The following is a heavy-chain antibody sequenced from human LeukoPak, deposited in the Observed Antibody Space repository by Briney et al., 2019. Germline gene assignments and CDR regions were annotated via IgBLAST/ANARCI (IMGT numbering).Heavy chain of an antibody. V-gene: IGHV3-66*01. Sequence: GGSLRLSCAASGFTVSSNYMSWVRQAPGKGLEWVSVIYSGGSTYYADSVKGRFTISRDNAKNSLYLQMNSLRAEDTAVYYCARVVDGKYYMDVWGKGTTVTVSS. CDR2: IYSGGST. D-gene: IGHD3-9*01. CDR1: GFTVSSNY. CDR3: ARVVDGKYYMDV. J-gene: IGHJ6*03.